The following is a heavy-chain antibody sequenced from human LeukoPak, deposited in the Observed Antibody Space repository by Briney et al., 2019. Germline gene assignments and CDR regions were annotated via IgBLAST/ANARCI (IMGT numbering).Heavy chain of an antibody. CDR1: GGFISDYY. CDR3: TRESRPFCPFAF. V-gene: IGHV4-59*01. D-gene: IGHD2-2*01. J-gene: IGHJ4*02. Sequence: SETLSLTCAVSGGFISDYYWTWIRQPPGKGLEWIGHIYYSGSTNYNPSLKSRVSISIDTSKNQFSLKLNSVTAADTAVYYCTRESRPFCPFAFWGQGVLVTVSS. CDR2: IYYSGST.